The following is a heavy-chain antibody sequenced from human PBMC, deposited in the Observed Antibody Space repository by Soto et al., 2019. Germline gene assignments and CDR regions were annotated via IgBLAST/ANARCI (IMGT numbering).Heavy chain of an antibody. D-gene: IGHD6-19*01. Sequence: XGTLSLTCTVSGGSIINDYWSWVRQPPGKGLEWVGFMFNRGSTNYSPSYNPSLKGRVTISLDTSRNQVSLKMTSVTAADSAVYHCARHTPKSLTVPEIPFDLWGQGTLVTVSS. CDR1: GGSIINDY. J-gene: IGHJ4*02. V-gene: IGHV4-59*01. CDR2: MFNRGST. CDR3: ARHTPKSLTVPEIPFDL.